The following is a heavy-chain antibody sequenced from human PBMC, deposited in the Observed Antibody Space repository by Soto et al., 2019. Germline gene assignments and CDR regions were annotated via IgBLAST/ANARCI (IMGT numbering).Heavy chain of an antibody. Sequence: SGPTLVHPTQTLTLTCTFSGFSLSTSGVGVGWIRQPPGKALEWLALIYWDDDKRYSPSLKSRLTITKDTSKNQVVLTMTNMDPVDTATYYCAQGTSCYLRRCPFDYWGQGTLVTVSS. CDR1: GFSLSTSGVG. V-gene: IGHV2-5*02. J-gene: IGHJ4*02. CDR3: AQGTSCYLRRCPFDY. CDR2: IYWDDDK. D-gene: IGHD2-2*01.